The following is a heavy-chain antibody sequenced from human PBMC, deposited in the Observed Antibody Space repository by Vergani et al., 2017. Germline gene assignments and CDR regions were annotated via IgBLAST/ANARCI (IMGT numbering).Heavy chain of an antibody. CDR2: IYHSGST. CDR3: ASRVYYDSSGYYS. V-gene: IGHV4-38-2*02. CDR1: GYSISSGYY. Sequence: QVQLQESGPGLVKPSETLSLTCTISGYSISSGYYWGWIRQPPGKGLEWIGSIYHSGSTYYNPSLKSRVTISVDTSKNQFSLKLSSVTAADTDVYYCASRVYYDSSGYYSWGQGTLVTVSS. D-gene: IGHD3-22*01. J-gene: IGHJ4*02.